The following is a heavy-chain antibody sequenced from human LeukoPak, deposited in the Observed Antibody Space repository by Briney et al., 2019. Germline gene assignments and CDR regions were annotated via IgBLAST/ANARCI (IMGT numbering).Heavy chain of an antibody. Sequence: GGSLRLSFSASGLIFSDYYMSWIRQTPEKGVGWLSYISSSSGYKNYADSLKGRFTISRDNAKNSVYLQMNSLSAEDTAVYYCARQGLYDSSDFWTFQHWGQGTLVTVSS. CDR3: ARQGLYDSSDFWTFQH. D-gene: IGHD3/OR15-3a*01. CDR1: GLIFSDYY. J-gene: IGHJ1*01. V-gene: IGHV3-11*06. CDR2: ISSSSGYK.